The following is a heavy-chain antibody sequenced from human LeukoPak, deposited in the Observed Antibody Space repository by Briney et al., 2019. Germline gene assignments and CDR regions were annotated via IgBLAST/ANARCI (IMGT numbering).Heavy chain of an antibody. V-gene: IGHV4-4*07. Sequence: SETLSLTCTVSGGSISNYHWSWIRQPTGKGLEWIGRIYTSGSTNYNPSLKSRVTMSVDTSKNQFSLKLSSVTAADTAVYYCARLKGQSYYYMDVWGKGTTVTVSS. CDR2: IYTSGST. CDR1: GGSISNYH. CDR3: ARLKGQSYYYMDV. J-gene: IGHJ6*03.